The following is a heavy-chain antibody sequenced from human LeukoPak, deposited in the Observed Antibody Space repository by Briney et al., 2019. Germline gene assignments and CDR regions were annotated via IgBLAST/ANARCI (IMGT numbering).Heavy chain of an antibody. J-gene: IGHJ4*02. CDR2: INPSSGST. CDR3: ERDFRATFGGVMASAFDY. Sequence: ASVKVSCKASGYTFATYYMHWVRQAPGQGLEWMGVINPSSGSTNYAQNFQGGVTMTRDTSTSTVYMELRSLRSEDTAVYYCERDFRATFGGVMASAFDYWGQGTLVTVSP. V-gene: IGHV1-46*01. CDR1: GYTFATYY. D-gene: IGHD3-16*01.